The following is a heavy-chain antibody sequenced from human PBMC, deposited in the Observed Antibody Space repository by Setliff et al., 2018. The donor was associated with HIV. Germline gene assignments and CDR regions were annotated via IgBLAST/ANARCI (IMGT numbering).Heavy chain of an antibody. Sequence: SETLSLTCTVSGDSITTNSYYRGWIRQPPGKGLEWIGSIYYSGSTYYNPSLKSRVTISVDTSKYQFSLKLNSVTAADTAVYYCARRGRDGVFIMFATGFDPWGQGALVTVSS. D-gene: IGHD2-8*01. CDR3: ARRGRDGVFIMFATGFDP. CDR2: IYYSGST. V-gene: IGHV4-39*01. CDR1: GDSITTNSYY. J-gene: IGHJ5*02.